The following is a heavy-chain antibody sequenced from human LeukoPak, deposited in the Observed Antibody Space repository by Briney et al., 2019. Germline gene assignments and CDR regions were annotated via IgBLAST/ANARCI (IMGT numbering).Heavy chain of an antibody. CDR2: FDPEDGET. V-gene: IGHV1-24*01. CDR3: ASGLAVAGYYGMDV. Sequence: ASVKVSCKVSGYTLTELSMHWVRQAPGKGLEWMGGFDPEDGETIYAQKFQGRVTMTEDTSTDTAYMELSSLRSEDTAVYYCASGLAVAGYYGMDVWGQGTTVTVSS. D-gene: IGHD6-19*01. J-gene: IGHJ6*02. CDR1: GYTLTELS.